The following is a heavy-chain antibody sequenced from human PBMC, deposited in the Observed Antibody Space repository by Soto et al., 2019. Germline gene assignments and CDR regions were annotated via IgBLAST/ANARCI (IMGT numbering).Heavy chain of an antibody. CDR2: INPNSGGT. V-gene: IGHV1-2*02. J-gene: IGHJ4*02. CDR1: GYTFTGYY. Sequence: ASVKVSCKASGYTFTGYYMHWVRQAPGQGLEWMGWINPNSGGTNYAQKFQGRVTMTRDTSISTAYMELSRLRSDDTAVYYCARIPRIAVARYYFAYWGQGTLVTVSS. CDR3: ARIPRIAVARYYFAY. D-gene: IGHD6-19*01.